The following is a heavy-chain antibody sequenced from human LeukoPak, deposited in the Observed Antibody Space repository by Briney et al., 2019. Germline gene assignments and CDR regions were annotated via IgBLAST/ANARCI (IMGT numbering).Heavy chain of an antibody. CDR3: AVSPGATLDH. J-gene: IGHJ4*02. CDR2: MNSDGSIT. Sequence: GRSLRLSCAASGFTFSSSWMHWVRQSPGKGLVWLSRMNSDGSITRYADSVKGRFTISRDNAKNTLYLQMDSLRVEDTGLYYCAVSPGATLDHWGQGTLVSVSS. CDR1: GFTFSSSW. V-gene: IGHV3-74*01. D-gene: IGHD1-26*01.